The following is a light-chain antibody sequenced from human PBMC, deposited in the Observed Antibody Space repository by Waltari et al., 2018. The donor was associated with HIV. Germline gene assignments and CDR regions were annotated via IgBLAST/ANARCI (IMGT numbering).Light chain of an antibody. Sequence: QSMLTQPPSASGTPGQRVTISCSGSSSNIGRNTVNWYQQLPGTAPKPLSYSSNHRPSGVPDRFSGSKSGTSASRAISGLQSEDEADYYCATWDDSLNGRVFGGGTKLTVL. CDR3: ATWDDSLNGRV. V-gene: IGLV1-44*01. CDR2: SSN. CDR1: SSNIGRNT. J-gene: IGLJ3*02.